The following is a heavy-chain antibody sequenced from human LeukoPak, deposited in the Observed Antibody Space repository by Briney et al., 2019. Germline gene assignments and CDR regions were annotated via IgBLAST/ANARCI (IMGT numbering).Heavy chain of an antibody. CDR2: VSGSGRNT. V-gene: IGHV3-23*01. CDR3: AKKTSEYGDWSSPDY. CDR1: GFTFSNYA. Sequence: GGSLRLSCAGSGFTFSNYAMTWVRQAPGKGLEWVSSVSGSGRNTFYPDSVEGRFTISRDNSKNTVYLQMNSLRADDTAVYYCAKKTSEYGDWSSPDYWGQGTLVTVSS. D-gene: IGHD4-17*01. J-gene: IGHJ4*02.